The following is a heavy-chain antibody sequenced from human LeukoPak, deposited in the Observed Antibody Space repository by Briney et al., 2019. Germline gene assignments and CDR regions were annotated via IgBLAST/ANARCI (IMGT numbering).Heavy chain of an antibody. CDR1: GFTFSSYS. D-gene: IGHD1-20*01. Sequence: GGSLRLSCAASGFTFSSYSMNWVRQAPGKGLEWVSSISSSSSYIYYADSVKGRFTISRDNAKNSLYLQMNSLRAEDTAVYYCARAGGGITGTPAGVWGQGTLVTVSS. CDR3: ARAGGGITGTPAGV. CDR2: ISSSSSYI. V-gene: IGHV3-21*01. J-gene: IGHJ4*02.